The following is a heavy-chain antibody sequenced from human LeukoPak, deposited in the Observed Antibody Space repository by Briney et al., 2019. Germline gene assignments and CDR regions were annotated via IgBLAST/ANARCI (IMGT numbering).Heavy chain of an antibody. V-gene: IGHV2-5*02. CDR3: AHREAVTATWDY. D-gene: IGHD2-21*02. CDR2: IYWDDDK. CDR1: GFSLGIGGVG. J-gene: IGHJ4*02. Sequence: SGPTLVHPTQTLTLTCSFSGFSLGIGGVGVGWIRQPPGKALEWLALIYWDDDKRYSPSLKSRLTITKDTSKNQVVLTMTNMDPVDTATYYCAHREAVTATWDYWGQGTLVTVSS.